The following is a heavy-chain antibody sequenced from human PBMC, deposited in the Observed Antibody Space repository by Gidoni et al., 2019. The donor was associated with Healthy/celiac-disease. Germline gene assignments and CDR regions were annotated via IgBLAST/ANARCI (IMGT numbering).Heavy chain of an antibody. D-gene: IGHD3-3*01. Sequence: QLQLQESRPGLVTPSETLSLTCTVSVGSISSSRYYWVWIRQPPGKGLEWIGSIYYSGSTYYNPSLKSRVTISVDTSKNQFPLKLSSVTAADTAVYYCARQIRDFWSGYYLPSFSYYFDYWGQGTLVTVSS. CDR2: IYYSGST. CDR1: VGSISSSRYY. CDR3: ARQIRDFWSGYYLPSFSYYFDY. J-gene: IGHJ4*02. V-gene: IGHV4-39*01.